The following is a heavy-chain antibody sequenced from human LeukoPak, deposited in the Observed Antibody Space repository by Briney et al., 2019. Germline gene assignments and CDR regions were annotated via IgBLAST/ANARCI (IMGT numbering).Heavy chain of an antibody. CDR3: ARLYYGGITYYYYYMDV. CDR2: IYYGGST. CDR1: GGSISSSSYY. D-gene: IGHD4-23*01. J-gene: IGHJ6*03. V-gene: IGHV4-39*01. Sequence: SETLSLTCTVSGGSISSSSYYWGWIRQPPGKGLEWIGSIYYGGSTYYNPSLKSRVTISVDTSKNQFSLKLSSVTAADTAVYYCARLYYGGITYYYYYMDVWGKGTTVTVSS.